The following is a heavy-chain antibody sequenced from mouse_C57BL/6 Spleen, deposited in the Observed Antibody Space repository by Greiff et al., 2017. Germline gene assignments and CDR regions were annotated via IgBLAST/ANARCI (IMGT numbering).Heavy chain of an antibody. Sequence: VQLKESVAELVRPGASVKLSCTASGFNIKNTYMHWVKQRPEQGLEWIGRIDPANGNTKYAPKFQGKATITADTSSNTAYLQLSSLTSADTAIYYCASQIYDGYYGYAMDYWGQGTSVTVSS. CDR1: GFNIKNTY. CDR2: IDPANGNT. D-gene: IGHD2-3*01. V-gene: IGHV14-3*01. J-gene: IGHJ4*01. CDR3: ASQIYDGYYGYAMDY.